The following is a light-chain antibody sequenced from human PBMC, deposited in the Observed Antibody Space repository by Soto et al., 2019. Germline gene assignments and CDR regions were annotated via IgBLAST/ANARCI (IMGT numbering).Light chain of an antibody. CDR2: ASS. J-gene: IGKJ5*01. CDR1: QSISDY. V-gene: IGKV1-39*01. Sequence: DIQMTQSPSSLSASVGDRVTITCRANQSISDYLNWYQQKPGKAPKFLIYASSSLQSGVPSGFRGSGSGTDFTLTISSLQPEDFATYYCQQSYSTPTITFGQGTRLEIK. CDR3: QQSYSTPTIT.